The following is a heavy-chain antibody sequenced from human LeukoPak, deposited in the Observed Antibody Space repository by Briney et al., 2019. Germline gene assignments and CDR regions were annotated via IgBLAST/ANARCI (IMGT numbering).Heavy chain of an antibody. Sequence: SETLSLTCTVFGGSISSYYWSWIRQPPGKGLEWIGYIYYSGSTNYNPSLKSRVTISVDTSKNQFSLKLSSVTAADTAVYYCAAWGASSDPWGQGTLVTVSS. CDR1: GGSISSYY. J-gene: IGHJ5*02. CDR3: AAWGASSDP. CDR2: IYYSGST. V-gene: IGHV4-59*01. D-gene: IGHD7-27*01.